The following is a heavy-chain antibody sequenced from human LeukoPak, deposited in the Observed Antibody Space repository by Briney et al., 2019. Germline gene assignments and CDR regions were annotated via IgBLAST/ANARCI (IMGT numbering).Heavy chain of an antibody. CDR3: ARQDYYGSGSTYDY. CDR2: IYHSGST. J-gene: IGHJ4*02. Sequence: SQTLSLTCTVSGGSISSGDYYWSWIRQPPGKGLEWIGSIYHSGSTYYNPSLKSRVTISVDTSKNQFSLKLSSVTAADTAVYYCARQDYYGSGSTYDYWGQGTLVTVSS. CDR1: GGSISSGDYY. D-gene: IGHD3-10*01. V-gene: IGHV4-30-2*03.